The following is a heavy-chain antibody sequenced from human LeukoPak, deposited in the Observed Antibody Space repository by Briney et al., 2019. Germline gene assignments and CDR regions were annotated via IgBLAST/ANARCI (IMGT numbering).Heavy chain of an antibody. Sequence: GGSLRLSWAASGFTVSSNYISWGRQAAGKGLEGVSVIYSGGSTYYTDSVKGRFTISRDNSKNTLYLERNNLRAEHTAIFHCPGDRSSEHGDYFFDYWGQGDLVTVSS. CDR2: IYSGGST. D-gene: IGHD4-17*01. V-gene: IGHV3-66*01. CDR1: GFTVSSNY. J-gene: IGHJ4*02. CDR3: PGDRSSEHGDYFFDY.